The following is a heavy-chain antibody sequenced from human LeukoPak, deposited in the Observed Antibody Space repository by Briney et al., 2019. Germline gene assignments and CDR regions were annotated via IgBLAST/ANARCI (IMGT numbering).Heavy chain of an antibody. CDR3: ARDGHSSGWYGRSDFDY. J-gene: IGHJ4*02. CDR1: GYTFTIYY. Sequence: ASVKVSCKASGYTFTIYYMHWVRQGPGQGLEWMGIINPSGGSTSYAQRLQGRVTMTRDTSTSTVYMELSSLRSEDTAVYYCARDGHSSGWYGRSDFDYWGQGTLVTVSS. D-gene: IGHD6-19*01. V-gene: IGHV1-46*04. CDR2: INPSGGST.